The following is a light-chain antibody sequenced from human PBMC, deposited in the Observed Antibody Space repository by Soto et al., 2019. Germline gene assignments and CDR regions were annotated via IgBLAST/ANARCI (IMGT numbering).Light chain of an antibody. Sequence: QSVLTQPPSASGSPGQSVTISCTGTSGDVGRYNYVSWYQHHPGKAPKLLIYGVGKRPSGVPDRFSGSKSGTSASLAISGLQSEDEADYYCAAWDDSLNGYVFGTGTKLTVL. CDR3: AAWDDSLNGYV. V-gene: IGLV2-8*01. J-gene: IGLJ1*01. CDR2: GVG. CDR1: SGDVGRYNY.